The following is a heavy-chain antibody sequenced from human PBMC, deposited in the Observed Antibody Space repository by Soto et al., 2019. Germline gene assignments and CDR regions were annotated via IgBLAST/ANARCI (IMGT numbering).Heavy chain of an antibody. CDR1: GYTFTSYA. J-gene: IGHJ4*02. D-gene: IGHD1-26*01. Sequence: ASVKVSCKASGYTFTSYAMHWVRQAPGQRLEWMGWINAGNGNTKYSQKFQGRVAITRDTSAGTVYMQLSSLTSEDTAVYYCARDDSGFSGSHYIDYFNYWGQGALVTVSS. CDR2: INAGNGNT. V-gene: IGHV1-3*01. CDR3: ARDDSGFSGSHYIDYFNY.